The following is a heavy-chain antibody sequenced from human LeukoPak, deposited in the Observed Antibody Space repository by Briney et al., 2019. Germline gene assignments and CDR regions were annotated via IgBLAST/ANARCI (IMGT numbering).Heavy chain of an antibody. J-gene: IGHJ3*02. CDR3: ASSSSSWFDAFDI. Sequence: SVKVSCKASGGTFSSYAISWVRQAPGQGLEWMGRIIPILGIANYAQKFQGRVTITADKSTSTAYMEPSSLRSEDTAVYYCASSSSSWFDAFDIWGQGTMVTVSS. V-gene: IGHV1-69*04. CDR2: IIPILGIA. D-gene: IGHD6-13*01. CDR1: GGTFSSYA.